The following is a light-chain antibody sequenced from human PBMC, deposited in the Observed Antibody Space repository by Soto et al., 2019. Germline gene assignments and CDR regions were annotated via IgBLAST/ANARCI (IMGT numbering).Light chain of an antibody. CDR3: TSYAGSNNYV. J-gene: IGLJ1*01. CDR2: EVT. V-gene: IGLV2-8*01. CDR1: SSDVGGYNY. Sequence: QSALTQPPSASGSPGQSVTISCTGTSSDVGGYNYVSWYQQYPGKAPKLMIYEVTKRPSGVPDRFSGSKSGNTASLTVSGLQADDEADYYCTSYAGSNNYVFGTGTKVT.